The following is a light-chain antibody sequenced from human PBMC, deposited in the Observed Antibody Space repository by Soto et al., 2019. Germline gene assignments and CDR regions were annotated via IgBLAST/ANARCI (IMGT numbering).Light chain of an antibody. Sequence: EIVMTQSPDTLSVSPGEGVTLSCRASQSVSSDLAWYQQKPGQSPRLLMYGASTRATDTPARFSGGGSGTEFTLTISSLQSEHVAIYYCQQYHDWPPITFGPGTKVEIK. CDR2: GAS. CDR1: QSVSSD. J-gene: IGKJ3*01. CDR3: QQYHDWPPIT. V-gene: IGKV3-15*01.